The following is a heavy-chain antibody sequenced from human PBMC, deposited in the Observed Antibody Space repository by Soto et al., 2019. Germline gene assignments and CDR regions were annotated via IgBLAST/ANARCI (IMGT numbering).Heavy chain of an antibody. V-gene: IGHV1-58*01. Sequence: SVKVSCKASGFTFTSSAFQRVRHARTQRLEWIGWIAVGSGYTNYAQRFQDRVTLTRDMSTATTYMELSRRASEDTAIYYCAADATAWQQMVPSYYRGRGTLVTIAS. CDR3: AADATAWQQMVPSYY. J-gene: IGHJ4*02. D-gene: IGHD2-8*01. CDR2: IAVGSGYT. CDR1: GFTFTSSA.